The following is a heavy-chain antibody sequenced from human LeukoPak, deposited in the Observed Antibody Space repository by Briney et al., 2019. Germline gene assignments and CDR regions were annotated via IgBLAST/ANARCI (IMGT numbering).Heavy chain of an antibody. V-gene: IGHV3-23*01. CDR1: GFTFSTYA. CDR3: AKGPRPTWEVTPDY. D-gene: IGHD1-26*01. Sequence: PGGSLRLSCAASGFTFSTYAMTWVRQAPGKGLEWVSGISGSGTSTYNADSVKGRFTISRDNSKNTLYLQMSSLRAEDTAVYYCAKGPRPTWEVTPDYWGQGTLVTVSS. CDR2: ISGSGTST. J-gene: IGHJ4*02.